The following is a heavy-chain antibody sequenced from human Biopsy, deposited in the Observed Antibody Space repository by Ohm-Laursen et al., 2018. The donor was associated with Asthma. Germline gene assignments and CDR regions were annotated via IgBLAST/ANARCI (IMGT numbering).Heavy chain of an antibody. CDR2: ISVYNGNT. CDR1: GYTFTSAG. J-gene: IGHJ6*02. CDR3: ARAVDYSHYYGIDV. V-gene: IGHV1-18*01. Sequence: ASVTVSCKTSGYTFTSAGLTWVRQAPGQGLEWMGWISVYNGNTKVAQKLQDRVTMITDTSTSTAYMELRSLRSDDTAVYFCARAVDYSHYYGIDVWGQGTTVTVS. D-gene: IGHD3-10*01.